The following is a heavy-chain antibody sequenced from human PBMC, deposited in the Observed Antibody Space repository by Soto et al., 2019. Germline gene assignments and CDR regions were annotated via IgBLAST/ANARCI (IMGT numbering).Heavy chain of an antibody. CDR1: GFTFSSYA. CDR2: ISASGGST. Sequence: PGGSLRLSCAASGFTFSSYAMNWVRQAPGKGLEWVSGISASGGSTYYADSVKGRFTISRDNSKNTLYLQMNSLRVEDTAVYYCAKALVGATLHGFDYWGHGTLVTVSS. CDR3: AKALVGATLHGFDY. D-gene: IGHD2-15*01. V-gene: IGHV3-23*01. J-gene: IGHJ4*01.